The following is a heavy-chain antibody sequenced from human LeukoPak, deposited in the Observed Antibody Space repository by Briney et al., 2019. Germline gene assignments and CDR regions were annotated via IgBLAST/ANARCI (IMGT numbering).Heavy chain of an antibody. CDR2: IRGSGSKT. CDR3: AKDTAITIFGVVINWFDP. D-gene: IGHD3-3*01. V-gene: IGHV3-23*01. Sequence: GGSLRLSCATSGFTFSTYAMSWVRQAPGKGLEWVSSIRGSGSKTYYADSVKGRFTISRDNSKNTLYLQMNSLRAEDTAVYYCAKDTAITIFGVVINWFDPWGQGTLVTVSS. J-gene: IGHJ5*02. CDR1: GFTFSTYA.